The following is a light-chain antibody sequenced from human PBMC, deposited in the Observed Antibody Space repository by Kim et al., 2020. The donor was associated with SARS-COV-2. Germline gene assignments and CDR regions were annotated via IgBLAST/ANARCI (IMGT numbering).Light chain of an antibody. CDR1: QSANSN. V-gene: IGKV3-15*01. J-gene: IGKJ4*01. CDR3: QQYDKWPLT. Sequence: SVSPGERAPLSFRASQSANSNLAWYQQKPGQAPRLLIYDASTRATDIPARFSGSGSGTDFTLTISCLQSEDFAVYYCQQYDKWPLTFGGGTKLEI. CDR2: DAS.